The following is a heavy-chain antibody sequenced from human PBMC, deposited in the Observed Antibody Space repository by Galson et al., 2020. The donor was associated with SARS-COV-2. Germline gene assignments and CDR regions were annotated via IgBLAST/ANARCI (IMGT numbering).Heavy chain of an antibody. J-gene: IGHJ6*02. Sequence: GGSLRLSCVVSGFSFNNYGIHWVRQAPGKGLEWVALISYEGSLKHYGDSVKGRFTIARDNSKNTVYLQMNSLRPEDTAVYYCAKEKEILHLYYYAMHVWGQGTTVTVSS. CDR1: GFSFNNYG. D-gene: IGHD3-10*01. V-gene: IGHV3-30*18. CDR2: ISYEGSLK. CDR3: AKEKEILHLYYYAMHV.